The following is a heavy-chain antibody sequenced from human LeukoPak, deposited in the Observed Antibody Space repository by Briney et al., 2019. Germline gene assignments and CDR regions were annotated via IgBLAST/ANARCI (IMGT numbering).Heavy chain of an antibody. V-gene: IGHV3-7*01. CDR2: IKQDGSEK. CDR3: ARGDFWSGYANDY. J-gene: IGHJ4*02. Sequence: GGSLRLSWAASGFTFSSYWMSWVRQAPGKGLEWVANIKQDGSEKYYVDSVKGRFTISRDNAKNSLYLQMNSLRAEDTAVYYCARGDFWSGYANDYWGQGTLVTVSS. D-gene: IGHD3-3*01. CDR1: GFTFSSYW.